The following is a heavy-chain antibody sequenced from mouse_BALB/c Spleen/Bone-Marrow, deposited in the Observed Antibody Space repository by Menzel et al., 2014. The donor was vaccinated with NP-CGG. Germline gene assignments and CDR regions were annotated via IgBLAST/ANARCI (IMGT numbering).Heavy chain of an antibody. Sequence: QVQLKDSGPGLVAPSQSLSITCTVSGFSLTSYGVHWVRQPPGKVLEWLGVIWAGGSTNYNSAPMSRLSISKDNSKSQVFLKMNSLRTDDTAMYYCARGSYYEGAMDYWGQGTSVTVSS. J-gene: IGHJ4*01. V-gene: IGHV2-9*02. D-gene: IGHD1-1*01. CDR3: ARGSYYEGAMDY. CDR2: IWAGGST. CDR1: GFSLTSYG.